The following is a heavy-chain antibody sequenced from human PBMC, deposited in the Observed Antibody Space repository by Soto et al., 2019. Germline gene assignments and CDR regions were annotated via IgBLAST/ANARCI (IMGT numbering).Heavy chain of an antibody. CDR2: ISGYNGNT. J-gene: IGHJ4*02. D-gene: IGHD3-9*01. CDR1: GYTISSYS. V-gene: IGHV1-18*01. CDR3: ARGMGLAADFDY. Sequence: PSVKVSCTTSGYTISSYSISWVRRAPGQGLEWMGWISGYNGNTNYAQKFQGRVTMTTDTSTSTAYMELRSLTSDDTVVYYCARGMGLAADFDYWGQGTRVT.